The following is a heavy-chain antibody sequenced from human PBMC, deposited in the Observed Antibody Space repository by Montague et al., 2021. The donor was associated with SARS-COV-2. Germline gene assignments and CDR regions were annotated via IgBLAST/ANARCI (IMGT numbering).Heavy chain of an antibody. Sequence: SETLSLTCAVYGGSFSAHSWSWIRQSPRKGLEWIGEINHRGSTTYMSSLKSRVTMSVDTSKNQFSLKMSSVTAADTAIYYCARGGLAGGNYDIWSFSYTSPLDYWGQGTQVTVSS. CDR2: INHRGST. J-gene: IGHJ4*02. CDR3: ARGGLAGGNYDIWSFSYTSPLDY. CDR1: GGSFSAHS. D-gene: IGHD3-3*01. V-gene: IGHV4-34*01.